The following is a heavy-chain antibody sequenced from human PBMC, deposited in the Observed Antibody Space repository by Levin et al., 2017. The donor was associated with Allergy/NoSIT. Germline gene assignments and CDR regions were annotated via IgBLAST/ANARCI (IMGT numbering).Heavy chain of an antibody. CDR1: GGSFSGYY. D-gene: IGHD3-10*01. V-gene: IGHV4-34*01. CDR3: ARLGSLIRGPPSDY. CDR2: ITHSGST. J-gene: IGHJ4*02. Sequence: PSETLSLTCAVYGGSFSGYYWSWIRQPPGKGLEWIGEITHSGSTNYNPSLKSRVTISVDTSKNQFSLKLSSVTAADTAVYYCARLGSLIRGPPSDYWGQGTLVTVSS.